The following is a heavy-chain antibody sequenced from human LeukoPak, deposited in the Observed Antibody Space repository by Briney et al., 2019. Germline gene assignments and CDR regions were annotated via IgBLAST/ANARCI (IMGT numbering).Heavy chain of an antibody. CDR2: IRANGGTT. J-gene: IGHJ3*02. CDR3: AKRDHSGSYYAAFDI. CDR1: GFTFSIYA. V-gene: IGHV3-23*01. Sequence: GGSLRLSCAASGFTFSIYAMSWVRQAPGKGLEWVSAIRANGGTTYYASSVKGRFTFSRDNSRNTLFLQMNSLRAEDTAIYFCAKRDHSGSYYAAFDIWGQGTVVTVSS. D-gene: IGHD1-26*01.